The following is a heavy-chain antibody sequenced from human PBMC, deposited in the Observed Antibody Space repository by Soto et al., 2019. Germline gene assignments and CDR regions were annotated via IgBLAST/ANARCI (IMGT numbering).Heavy chain of an antibody. V-gene: IGHV3-48*01. CDR2: ISSSSSTI. D-gene: IGHD3-22*01. CDR1: GFTFSSYS. J-gene: IGHJ6*02. CDR3: ARDGYYYDSSGYSSYYYYYGMDV. Sequence: GGSLRLSCAASGFTFSSYSMNWVRQAPGKGLEWVSYISSSSSTIYYADSVKGRFTISRDNAKNSLYLQMNSLRAEDTAVYYCARDGYYYDSSGYSSYYYYYGMDVWGQGTTVTVS.